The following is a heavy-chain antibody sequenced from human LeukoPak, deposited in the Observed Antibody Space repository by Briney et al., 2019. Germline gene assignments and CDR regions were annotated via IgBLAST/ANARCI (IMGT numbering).Heavy chain of an antibody. J-gene: IGHJ4*02. CDR1: GFSFSSYA. V-gene: IGHV3-23*01. D-gene: IGHD6-13*01. CDR2: ISGSGGST. Sequence: PGGSLRLSCAASGFSFSSYAMSWVRQAPGGGLEWVSAISGSGGSTYYADSVKGRFTISRDNSKNTLYLQTNSLRAEDTAVYYCAKDRQLFSSSWYVGDYWGQGTLVTVSS. CDR3: AKDRQLFSSSWYVGDY.